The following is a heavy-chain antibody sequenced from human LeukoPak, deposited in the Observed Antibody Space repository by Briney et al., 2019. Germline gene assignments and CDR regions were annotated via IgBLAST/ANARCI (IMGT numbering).Heavy chain of an antibody. CDR3: AKTGEYCTDGVCSNFDY. V-gene: IGHV3-23*01. D-gene: IGHD2-8*01. Sequence: PGGSLRLSCAASGFTFNNYAMSWVRQAPGKGLEWVSGISGSGFTTYYPDSVKGRFTTSRDNSKNTVYLQMNSLRVEDTAIYYCAKTGEYCTDGVCSNFDYWGQGTLVTVSS. CDR2: ISGSGFTT. J-gene: IGHJ4*02. CDR1: GFTFNNYA.